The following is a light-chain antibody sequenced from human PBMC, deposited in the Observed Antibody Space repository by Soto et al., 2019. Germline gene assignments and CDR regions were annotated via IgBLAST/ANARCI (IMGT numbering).Light chain of an antibody. CDR2: DVS. CDR1: GSDVGGYNY. J-gene: IGLJ2*01. CDR3: SSYTSGSTRVV. Sequence: QSVLTQPASVSGSPGQSITISCTGTGSDVGGYNYVSWYQQHPGKAPKVMIYDVSKRPSGISNRFSGSKSGNTASLIISGLQIEDEADYYCSSYTSGSTRVVFGGGTKLTVL. V-gene: IGLV2-14*03.